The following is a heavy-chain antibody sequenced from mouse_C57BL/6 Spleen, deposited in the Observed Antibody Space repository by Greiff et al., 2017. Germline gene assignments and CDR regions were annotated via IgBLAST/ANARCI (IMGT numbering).Heavy chain of an antibody. D-gene: IGHD2-5*01. CDR1: GYTFTSYW. V-gene: IGHV1-52*01. Sequence: VQLQQPGAELVRPGSSVKLSCKASGYTFTSYWMHWVKQRPIQGLEWIGNIDPSDSETHYNQKFKDKATLTVDKSSSTAYMQLSSLTSEDSAVYYCARSVSNYVGAMDYGGQGTSVTVSS. CDR3: ARSVSNYVGAMDY. J-gene: IGHJ4*01. CDR2: IDPSDSET.